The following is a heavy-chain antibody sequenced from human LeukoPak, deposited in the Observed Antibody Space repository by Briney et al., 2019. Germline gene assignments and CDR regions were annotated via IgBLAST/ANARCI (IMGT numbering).Heavy chain of an antibody. Sequence: SETLSLTCTVSGGSISSSSYYWGWIRQPPGKGLECIGSIYYSGSTYYNPSLKSRVTISVDTSKNQFSLKLRSVTAADTAVYYCARDRMGTVMIPIDYWGQGTLVTVSS. CDR2: IYYSGST. D-gene: IGHD3-16*01. CDR1: GGSISSSSYY. CDR3: ARDRMGTVMIPIDY. J-gene: IGHJ4*02. V-gene: IGHV4-39*07.